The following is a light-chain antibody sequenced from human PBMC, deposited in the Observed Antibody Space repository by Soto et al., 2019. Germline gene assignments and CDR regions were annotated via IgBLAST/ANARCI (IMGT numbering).Light chain of an antibody. V-gene: IGKV3-11*01. CDR2: DSS. Sequence: EIALTQSQATLSLSPGETATLSCRASQNVDKFLAWYQQRPGQPPRLLIFDSSNRATSVPVRFSGSGSGTVFTLTIGSLEPEDSAVYYCQQRKNWPPITFGQGTRLEIK. J-gene: IGKJ5*01. CDR3: QQRKNWPPIT. CDR1: QNVDKF.